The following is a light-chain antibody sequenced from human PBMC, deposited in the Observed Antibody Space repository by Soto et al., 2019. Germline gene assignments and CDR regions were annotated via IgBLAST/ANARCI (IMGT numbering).Light chain of an antibody. CDR2: GAS. CDR3: QHFFSPPFP. CDR1: QSLSSVY. V-gene: IGKV3-20*01. J-gene: IGKJ2*01. Sequence: EIVLTQSPGTLSLSPGERATLSCRASQSLSSVYLAWYQQKPGQSPRLLIYGASSRATGIPDRFSGSGSGTDFTLTINRLEPEDFAVYYCQHFFSPPFPFGQGTKLEIK.